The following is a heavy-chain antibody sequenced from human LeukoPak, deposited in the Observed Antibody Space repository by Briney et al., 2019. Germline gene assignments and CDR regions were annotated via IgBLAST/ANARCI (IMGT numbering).Heavy chain of an antibody. CDR3: AKDGAWLRFDD. Sequence: SGGSLRLSCAASGLTFSSYWMSWVRQAPGKGLEWVSGISPGGGPTYYADSVRGRFSISRDDLKNTLYLQMTNLRAEDTAVYYCAKDGAWLRFDDWGQGILVTVSS. CDR2: ISPGGGPT. V-gene: IGHV3-23*01. D-gene: IGHD5-12*01. CDR1: GLTFSSYW. J-gene: IGHJ4*02.